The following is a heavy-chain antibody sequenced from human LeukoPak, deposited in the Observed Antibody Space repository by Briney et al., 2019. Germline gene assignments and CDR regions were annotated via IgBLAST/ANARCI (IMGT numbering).Heavy chain of an antibody. CDR2: IWYDGSNK. CDR3: AREGPRGNSQFDY. J-gene: IGHJ4*02. D-gene: IGHD2/OR15-2a*01. Sequence: AGGSLRLSCAASGFTFSSYWMNWVRQAPGKGLEWVALIWYDGSNKYYADSVKGRLTISRDNSKNTLYLQMNSLRAEDTAVYYCAREGPRGNSQFDYWGRGTLVTVSS. V-gene: IGHV3-33*08. CDR1: GFTFSSYW.